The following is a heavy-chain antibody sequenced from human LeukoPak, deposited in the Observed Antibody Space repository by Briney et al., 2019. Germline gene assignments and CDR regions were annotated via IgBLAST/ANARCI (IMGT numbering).Heavy chain of an antibody. CDR3: ARASQVYYFEN. V-gene: IGHV4-59*12. CDR2: IYSSGST. CDR1: GGSISSYF. Sequence: SETLSLTCTVSGGSISSYFWSWIRQPPGKGLEWIGYIYSSGSTDCNPSLKSRVTISVDTSKRQFSLKLSAVTAADTAVYYCARASQVYYFENWGQGTLVTVSS. J-gene: IGHJ4*02.